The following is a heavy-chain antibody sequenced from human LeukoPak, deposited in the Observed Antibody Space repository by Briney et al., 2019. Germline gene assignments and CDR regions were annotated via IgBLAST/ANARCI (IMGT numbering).Heavy chain of an antibody. CDR1: GFTHSRYW. V-gene: IGHV3-7*01. Sequence: GGPLRLSCAASGFTHSRYWMSCVRLAPGKALEWLANIMVDGSEKHYVDSVKGRFTISRDNAENSLYLQMYSLRAEDTAVYYCAREGYGGDSMGLDYWGQGTLVTVSS. D-gene: IGHD4-23*01. J-gene: IGHJ4*02. CDR2: IMVDGSEK. CDR3: AREGYGGDSMGLDY.